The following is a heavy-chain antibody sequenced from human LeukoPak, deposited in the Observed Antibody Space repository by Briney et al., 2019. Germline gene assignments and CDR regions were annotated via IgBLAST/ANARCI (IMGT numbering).Heavy chain of an antibody. CDR1: GFTFSDYY. J-gene: IGHJ4*02. Sequence: GGSLRLSCAASGFTFSDYYMSWIRQAPGKGLEWVSYISSSGSTIYYADSVKGRFTISRDNAKNSLYLQMNSLRAEDTAVYYCAKDQQRTPRGAATPYWGQGTLVTVSS. D-gene: IGHD2-15*01. CDR2: ISSSGSTI. V-gene: IGHV3-11*01. CDR3: AKDQQRTPRGAATPY.